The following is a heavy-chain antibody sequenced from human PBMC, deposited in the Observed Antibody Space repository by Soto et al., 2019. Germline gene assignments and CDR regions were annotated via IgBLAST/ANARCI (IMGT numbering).Heavy chain of an antibody. Sequence: EVQLVESGGGLVQPGGSLRLSCAASGFTFSSYWMSWVRQAPGKGLEWVANIKQDGSEKYYVDSVKGRFTISRDNAKNSLYLQMNSLRAEDTAVYYCARERGGIWQWLHRGAFDIWGQGTMVTVSS. J-gene: IGHJ3*02. V-gene: IGHV3-7*01. CDR3: ARERGGIWQWLHRGAFDI. CDR2: IKQDGSEK. CDR1: GFTFSSYW. D-gene: IGHD6-19*01.